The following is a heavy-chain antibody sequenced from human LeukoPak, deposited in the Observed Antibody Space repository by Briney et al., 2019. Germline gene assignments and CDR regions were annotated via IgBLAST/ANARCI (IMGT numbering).Heavy chain of an antibody. Sequence: PGRSLRLSCAASGFTFSSYGMRWVRQAPGKGLEWVAVISYDGSNKYYADSVKGRFTISRDNSKNTLYLQMNSLRAEDTAVYYCAKDNGDYGYFDYWGQGTLVTVSS. CDR1: GFTFSSYG. CDR2: ISYDGSNK. D-gene: IGHD4-17*01. CDR3: AKDNGDYGYFDY. J-gene: IGHJ4*02. V-gene: IGHV3-30*18.